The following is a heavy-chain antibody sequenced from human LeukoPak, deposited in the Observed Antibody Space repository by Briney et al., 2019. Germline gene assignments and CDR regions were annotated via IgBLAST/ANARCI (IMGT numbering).Heavy chain of an antibody. CDR2: ISGSGAST. CDR1: GFTFSSYA. J-gene: IGHJ3*02. CDR3: AKEAVGPYALDI. D-gene: IGHD6-19*01. Sequence: GGSLRLSCAASGFTFSSYAMSWVRQAPGKGLEWASGISGSGASTYYADSVKGRFTISRDNSKNTLYLQMNSLRAEDTAVYYCAKEAVGPYALDISGQGTMVTVSS. V-gene: IGHV3-23*01.